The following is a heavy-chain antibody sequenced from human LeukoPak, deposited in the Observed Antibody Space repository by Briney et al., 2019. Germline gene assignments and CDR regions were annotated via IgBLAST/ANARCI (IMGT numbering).Heavy chain of an antibody. J-gene: IGHJ6*03. CDR2: ISSSSSYI. Sequence: PGGSLRLSCAASGFTFSSYSMNWVRQAPGKGLEWVSSISSSSSYIYYADSVKGRFTISRDNAKNSLYLQMNSLRAEDTAVYYCAGPRYCSGGSCSHYYYYMDVWGKGTTVTVSS. CDR1: GFTFSSYS. CDR3: AGPRYCSGGSCSHYYYYMDV. D-gene: IGHD2-15*01. V-gene: IGHV3-21*04.